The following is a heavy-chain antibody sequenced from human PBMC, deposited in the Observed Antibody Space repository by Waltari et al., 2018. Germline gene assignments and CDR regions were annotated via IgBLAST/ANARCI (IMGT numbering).Heavy chain of an antibody. CDR2: IYPGDSDT. J-gene: IGHJ6*02. CDR3: ARLGGGNNPYYYYYGMDV. V-gene: IGHV5-51*03. Sequence: EVQLVQSGAEVKKPGESLKISCKGSGYSFPSYWIGWVRQMPGKGLEWMGIIYPGDSDTRYSPSFQGQVTISADKSISTAYLQWSSLKASDTAMYYCARLGGGNNPYYYYYGMDVWGQGTTVTVSS. CDR1: GYSFPSYW. D-gene: IGHD2-15*01.